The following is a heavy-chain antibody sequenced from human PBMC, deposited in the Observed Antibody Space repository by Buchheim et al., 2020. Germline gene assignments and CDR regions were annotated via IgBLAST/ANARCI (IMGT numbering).Heavy chain of an antibody. CDR2: IYYSGST. CDR1: GGSISSYY. V-gene: IGHV4-59*01. CDR3: ARDPTVGYFDY. Sequence: QVQLQESGPGLVKPSETLSLTCTVSGGSISSYYWSWIRQPPGKGLEWIGYIYYSGSTNYNPSLKSRVTISVDTSKNQFSLKLSSVTAADTAVYYCARDPTVGYFDYWGQGTL. D-gene: IGHD4-11*01. J-gene: IGHJ4*02.